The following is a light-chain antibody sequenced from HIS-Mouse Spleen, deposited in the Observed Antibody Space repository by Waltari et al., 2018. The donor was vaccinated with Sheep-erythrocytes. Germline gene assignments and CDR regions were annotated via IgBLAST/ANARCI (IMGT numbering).Light chain of an antibody. V-gene: IGLV2-11*01. CDR1: SSDVGGYNY. CDR3: CSYAGSYTCWV. CDR2: DVS. J-gene: IGLJ3*02. Sequence: QSALTQPRSVSGSPGQSVTISCTGTSSDVGGYNYVSWYQHHPGKAPKLMFYDVSKRPSGGPDRFSGSQSGNTAYLTLSGLQAEDEADYYCCSYAGSYTCWVFGGVTRLTVL.